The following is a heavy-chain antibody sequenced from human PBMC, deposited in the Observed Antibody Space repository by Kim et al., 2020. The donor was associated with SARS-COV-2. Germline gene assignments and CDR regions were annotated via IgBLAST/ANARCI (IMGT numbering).Heavy chain of an antibody. V-gene: IGHV3-73*01. CDR3: TRAHSGYDLQP. Sequence: GGSLRLSCAASGFTFSGSAMHWVRQASGKGLEWVGRIRSKANSYATAYAASVKGRFTISRDDSKNTAYLQMNSLKTEDTAVYYCTRAHSGYDLQPWGQGTLVTVSS. D-gene: IGHD5-12*01. CDR1: GFTFSGSA. CDR2: IRSKANSYAT. J-gene: IGHJ4*02.